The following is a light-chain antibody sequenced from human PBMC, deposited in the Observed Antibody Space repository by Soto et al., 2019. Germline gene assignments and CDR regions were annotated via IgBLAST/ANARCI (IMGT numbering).Light chain of an antibody. CDR2: DSS. CDR1: QNVDKF. Sequence: EIELTQSPATLSLSPGETATLSCRASQNVDKFLAWYQQRPGQPPRLLIFDSSNRATGVPVRFSGSGSGTVFTLTISRLEPEDFAVYYCQQYGSSGTFGQGT. V-gene: IGKV3-20*01. J-gene: IGKJ1*01. CDR3: QQYGSSGT.